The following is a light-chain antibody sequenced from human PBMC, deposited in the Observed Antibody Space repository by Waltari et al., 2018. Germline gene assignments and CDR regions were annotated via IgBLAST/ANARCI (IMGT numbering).Light chain of an antibody. CDR1: QSVLYSSNNKNY. CDR2: WAS. V-gene: IGKV4-1*01. CDR3: QQYYSTLPPLT. J-gene: IGKJ4*01. Sequence: DIVMTQSPDSLAVSLGERATINCKSSQSVLYSSNNKNYLAWYQQKPGQPPKLLIYWASTRESGVPDRFSGSGSGTDFTLTISSLQAEDVAVYYCQQYYSTLPPLTFGGGTKVEIK.